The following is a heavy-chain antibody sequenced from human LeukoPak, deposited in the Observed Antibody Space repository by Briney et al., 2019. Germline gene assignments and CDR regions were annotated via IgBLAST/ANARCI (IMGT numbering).Heavy chain of an antibody. J-gene: IGHJ5*02. CDR2: INPNSGGT. CDR1: GYTFTGYY. Sequence: ASVKVSCKASGYTFTGYYMHWVRQAPGQGLEWMGWINPNSGGTNYAQKFQGRVTMTRDTSISTTYMELSSLRSDDTAVYYCARDFGYSGYEGWFDPWGQGTLVTVSS. D-gene: IGHD5-12*01. CDR3: ARDFGYSGYEGWFDP. V-gene: IGHV1-2*02.